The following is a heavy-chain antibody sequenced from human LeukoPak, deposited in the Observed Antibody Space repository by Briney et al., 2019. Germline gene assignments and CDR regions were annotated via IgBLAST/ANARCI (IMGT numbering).Heavy chain of an antibody. V-gene: IGHV4-59*01. Sequence: SETLSLTCTVSGDSISSYHWNWIRQPPGKGLEYIGHISYTGTTNYNPSLKSRVTISPDTSKNQFSLKLNSVTAADTAVYYCARGRQYLNPFDSWGQGTLVTVSS. CDR2: ISYTGTT. D-gene: IGHD2/OR15-2a*01. CDR1: GDSISSYH. CDR3: ARGRQYLNPFDS. J-gene: IGHJ4*02.